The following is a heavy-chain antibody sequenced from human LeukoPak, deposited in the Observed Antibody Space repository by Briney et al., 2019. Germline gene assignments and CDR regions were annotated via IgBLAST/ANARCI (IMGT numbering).Heavy chain of an antibody. D-gene: IGHD6-13*01. CDR1: GFSISSGYY. Sequence: SETLSLTCTVSGFSISSGYYWGWIRQPPGKGLEWIGSIYHSGITYYNSSLKSRVTISVDTSKNQFSLKLRSVTAADTAVYYCASSQQLTPIDYWGQGTLVTVSS. CDR2: IYHSGIT. V-gene: IGHV4-38-2*02. CDR3: ASSQQLTPIDY. J-gene: IGHJ4*02.